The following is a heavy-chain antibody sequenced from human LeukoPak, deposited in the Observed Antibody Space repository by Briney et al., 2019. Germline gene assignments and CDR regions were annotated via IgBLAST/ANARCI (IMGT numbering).Heavy chain of an antibody. CDR1: GFTFSGFS. Sequence: GGSLRLSCAASGFTFSGFSMSWVRQSPTKGLEWVANIKQDGSERYYVDSVEGRFTISRDNAKNSLSLQMNNLRVEDTAVYYCARAGSHWHYVYWGQGTVVTVSS. D-gene: IGHD3-10*01. CDR3: ARAGSHWHYVY. CDR2: IKQDGSER. V-gene: IGHV3-7*01. J-gene: IGHJ4*02.